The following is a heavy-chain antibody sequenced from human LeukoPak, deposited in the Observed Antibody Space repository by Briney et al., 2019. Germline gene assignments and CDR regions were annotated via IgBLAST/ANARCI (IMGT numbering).Heavy chain of an antibody. Sequence: SQTLSLTCTVSGGSISSGSYYWSWIRQPAGKGLEWIGRIYTSGSTNYNPSLKSRVTISVDTSKNQFSLKLSSVTAADTAVYYCARSGYSSGWSHYFDYWGQGTLVTVSS. CDR2: IYTSGST. D-gene: IGHD6-19*01. J-gene: IGHJ4*02. CDR3: ARSGYSSGWSHYFDY. CDR1: GGSISSGSYY. V-gene: IGHV4-61*02.